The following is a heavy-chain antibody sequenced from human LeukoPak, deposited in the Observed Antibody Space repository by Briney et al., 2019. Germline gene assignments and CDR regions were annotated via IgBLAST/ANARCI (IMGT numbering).Heavy chain of an antibody. J-gene: IGHJ4*02. CDR1: GFTFGDYP. CDR3: ARGSYYYDSSGYHYFDY. Sequence: GSLRLSCTASGFTFGDYPMSWVRQAPGKGLEWIGSIYYSGSTYYNPSLKSRVTISVDTSKNQFSLKLSSVTAADTAVYYCARGSYYYDSSGYHYFDYWGQGTLVTVSS. CDR2: IYYSGST. D-gene: IGHD3-22*01. V-gene: IGHV4-38-2*02.